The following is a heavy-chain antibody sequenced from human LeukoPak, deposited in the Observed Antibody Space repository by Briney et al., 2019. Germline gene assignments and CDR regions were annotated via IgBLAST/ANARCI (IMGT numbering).Heavy chain of an antibody. D-gene: IGHD5-12*01. V-gene: IGHV3-7*03. CDR3: ATSGHSGYGIDN. J-gene: IGHJ4*02. Sequence: GGSLRLSCAASGFTFSSYWATWVRQAPGKGLEWVADIKQDGSDTYSVESVKGRFTISRDNAKNSLYLQMNSLRVEDTAVYYCATSGHSGYGIDNWGQGTLVAVSS. CDR1: GFTFSSYW. CDR2: IKQDGSDT.